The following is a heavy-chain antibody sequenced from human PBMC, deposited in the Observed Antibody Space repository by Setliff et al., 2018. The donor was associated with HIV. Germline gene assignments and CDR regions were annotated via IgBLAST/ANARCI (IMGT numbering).Heavy chain of an antibody. D-gene: IGHD3-10*01. CDR2: INHSGST. CDR3: ARQPPLSVLQVWFDDY. CDR1: GGSFSGYY. V-gene: IGHV4-34*01. Sequence: SETLSLTCAVYGGSFSGYYWSWIRQPPGKGLEWIGEINHSGSTNYNPSLKSRVTISVDTSKNQFSLKLSSVTAADTAMYFCARQPPLSVLQVWFDDYWGQGTLVTVSS. J-gene: IGHJ4*02.